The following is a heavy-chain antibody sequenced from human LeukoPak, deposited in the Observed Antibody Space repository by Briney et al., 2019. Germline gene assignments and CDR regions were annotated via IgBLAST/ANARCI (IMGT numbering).Heavy chain of an antibody. CDR1: GFTFSSYG. D-gene: IGHD2-15*01. CDR2: IWYDGSNK. Sequence: GGSLRLSCAASGFTFSSYGMHWVRQAPGKGLEWVAVIWYDGSNKYYADSVKGRFTISRDNSKNTLYLQMNSLRAEDTAVYYCAKDSLRGGSCYGYWGQGTLVTVSS. J-gene: IGHJ4*02. CDR3: AKDSLRGGSCYGY. V-gene: IGHV3-33*06.